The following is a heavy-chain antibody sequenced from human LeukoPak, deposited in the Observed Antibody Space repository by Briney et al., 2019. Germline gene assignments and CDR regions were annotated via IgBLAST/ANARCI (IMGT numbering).Heavy chain of an antibody. CDR1: GGTFSSSA. V-gene: IGHV1-69*13. J-gene: IGHJ5*02. Sequence: SVKVSCNASGGTFSSSAISWVRQAPGQGLEWMGGIIPIFGTANYAQKFQGRVTITADESTSTAYMELSSLRSEDTAVYYCARDGLNIAVAGIGGWFDPWGQGTLVTVSS. D-gene: IGHD6-19*01. CDR3: ARDGLNIAVAGIGGWFDP. CDR2: IIPIFGTA.